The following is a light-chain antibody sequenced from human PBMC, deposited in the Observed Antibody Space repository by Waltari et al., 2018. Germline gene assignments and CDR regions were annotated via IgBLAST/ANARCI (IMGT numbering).Light chain of an antibody. CDR3: QCYDSRLSGVV. CDR2: ANS. J-gene: IGLJ2*01. CDR1: RSNLGEGYD. V-gene: IGLV1-40*01. Sequence: QSVLTQPPSVSGAPGQGVTISCTGSRSNLGEGYDVHWYQQVPGTAPKVLLYANSNRPAGVPERFSGSKSGTSASLAITGLQAEDEADYYCQCYDSRLSGVVFGGGTKLTGL.